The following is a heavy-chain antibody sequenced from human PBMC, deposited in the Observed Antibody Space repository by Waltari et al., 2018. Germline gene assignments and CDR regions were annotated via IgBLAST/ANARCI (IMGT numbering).Heavy chain of an antibody. J-gene: IGHJ5*02. CDR2: INTNTGNP. V-gene: IGHV7-4-1*02. Sequence: QVQLVQSGSELKKPGASVKVSCKASGYTLTSSAINWRRPAPGQGLELMGWINTNTGNPTYVQGFTGRFVFSLDTSVSTAYLQISNLKAEDTAIYYCAREVVPAATIVVNWFDPWGQGTLVTVSS. D-gene: IGHD2-2*01. CDR1: GYTLTSSA. CDR3: AREVVPAATIVVNWFDP.